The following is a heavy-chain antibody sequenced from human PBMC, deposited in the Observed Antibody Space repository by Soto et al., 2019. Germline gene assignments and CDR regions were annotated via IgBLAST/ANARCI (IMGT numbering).Heavy chain of an antibody. CDR3: ERDIDG. V-gene: IGHV3-48*01. J-gene: IGHJ4*02. D-gene: IGHD2-15*01. Sequence: EVQVVESGGGLVQPGGSLRLSCAASGFTFSSYSMKWVRQAPGKGLEWVSYISSSSSTKFYADSVKGRFTISRDNARNSLSLQMNSLRAEDTAVYYCERDIDGGGQGNLVTVSS. CDR1: GFTFSSYS. CDR2: ISSSSSTK.